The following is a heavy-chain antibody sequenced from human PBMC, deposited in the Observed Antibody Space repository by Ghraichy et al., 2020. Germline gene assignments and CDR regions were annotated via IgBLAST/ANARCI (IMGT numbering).Heavy chain of an antibody. J-gene: IGHJ3*02. V-gene: IGHV3-30-3*01. CDR2: ISYDGSNK. Sequence: GGSLRLSCAASGFTFSSYAMHWVRQAPGKGLEWVAVISYDGSNKYYADSVKGRFTISRDNSKNTLYLQMNSLRAEDTAVYYCARDTTIVVVITDAFDIWGQGTMVTVSS. CDR3: ARDTTIVVVITDAFDI. D-gene: IGHD3-22*01. CDR1: GFTFSSYA.